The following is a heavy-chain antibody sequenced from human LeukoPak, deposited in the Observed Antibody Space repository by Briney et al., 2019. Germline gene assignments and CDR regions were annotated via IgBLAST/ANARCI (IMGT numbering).Heavy chain of an antibody. CDR3: ATDRSSGWVDS. V-gene: IGHV1-24*01. CDR2: FDPEDGET. D-gene: IGHD6-19*01. J-gene: IGHJ4*02. CDR1: GYTLTELP. Sequence: ASVKVSCKVSGYTLTELPMHWVRQAPGKGLERMGGFDPEDGETFYAEKFQGRVTMTEDTSADTAYMELISLRSEDTAVYYCATDRSSGWVDSWGQGTLVTVSS.